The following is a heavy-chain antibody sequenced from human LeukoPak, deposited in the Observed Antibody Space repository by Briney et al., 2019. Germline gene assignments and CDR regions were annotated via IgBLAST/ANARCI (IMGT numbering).Heavy chain of an antibody. V-gene: IGHV3-7*01. CDR2: IDKDGREK. CDR1: GFTFSKYW. D-gene: IGHD3-10*01. J-gene: IGHJ4*02. Sequence: GGSLRLSCTVSGFTFSKYWMRWVRQAPGKGLEWGASIDKDGREKRYVDSAEGRFTISRDNAKNSVYLQMTSLGAEDTAVYYCATYTQNFGAPGTDYWGQGTLVTVSS. CDR3: ATYTQNFGAPGTDY.